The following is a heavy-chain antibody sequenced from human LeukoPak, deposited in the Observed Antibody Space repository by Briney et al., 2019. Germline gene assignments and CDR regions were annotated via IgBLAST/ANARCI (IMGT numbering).Heavy chain of an antibody. D-gene: IGHD6-19*01. CDR1: GFTFSNYG. V-gene: IGHV3-30*02. CDR2: TQYDGIDK. J-gene: IGHJ4*02. Sequence: GGSLRLSCVASGFTFSNYGMHWVRQVPGKGLEWVAFTQYDGIDKYYADSVKGRFTISRDNSKDTLYLQMNSLRVEDTAVYYCAKVGSGWYGVDYWGQGTLVTVSS. CDR3: AKVGSGWYGVDY.